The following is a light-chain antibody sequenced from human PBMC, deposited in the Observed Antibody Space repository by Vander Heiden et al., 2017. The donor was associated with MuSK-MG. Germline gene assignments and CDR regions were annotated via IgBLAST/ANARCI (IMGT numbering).Light chain of an antibody. CDR3: QQSYSSPYT. Sequence: DIQMTHSPSSLSASVGDRVTITCRASQSISSYLNWYQQKPGQAPKLRIYAASSLQSWVPARFSGSGSGTDFTLTISSLQSEDFATYYCQQSYSSPYTFGQGTKLEIK. V-gene: IGKV1-39*01. CDR2: AAS. CDR1: QSISSY. J-gene: IGKJ2*01.